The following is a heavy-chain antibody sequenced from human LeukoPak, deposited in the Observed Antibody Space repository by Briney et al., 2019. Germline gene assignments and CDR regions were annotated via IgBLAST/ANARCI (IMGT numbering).Heavy chain of an antibody. CDR3: ARHFDRDGYKSNAFDI. CDR1: GGSFSSSSYY. Sequence: PSETLSLTCTVSGGSFSSSSYYGGWIRQPPGKGLEWIGSMYYSGSTYYNASLRSRVTISVDTSKNQFSLKLSSVTAADADVYYCARHFDRDGYKSNAFDIWGQGTMVTVSS. D-gene: IGHD5-24*01. V-gene: IGHV4-39*01. CDR2: MYYSGST. J-gene: IGHJ3*02.